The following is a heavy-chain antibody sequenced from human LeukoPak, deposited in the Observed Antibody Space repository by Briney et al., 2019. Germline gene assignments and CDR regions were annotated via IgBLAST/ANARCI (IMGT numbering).Heavy chain of an antibody. Sequence: GESLKISCKGSGYNFNTYWIGWVRQMPGKGLEWMGIIYPGDSDTRYSQSFQGQVTISVDKSISTAYLQWSSLKASDTAMYYCARPLSGGYTSGHFDSWGQGTLVTVSS. D-gene: IGHD2-15*01. CDR3: ARPLSGGYTSGHFDS. J-gene: IGHJ4*02. V-gene: IGHV5-51*01. CDR2: IYPGDSDT. CDR1: GYNFNTYW.